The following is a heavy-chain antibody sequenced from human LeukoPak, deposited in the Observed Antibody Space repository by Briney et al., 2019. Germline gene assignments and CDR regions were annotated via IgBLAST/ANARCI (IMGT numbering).Heavy chain of an antibody. J-gene: IGHJ4*02. D-gene: IGHD1-26*01. V-gene: IGHV5-51*01. CDR2: IYPGDSDT. CDR1: GYNFANYW. CDR3: ARRKGSVVGAFDY. Sequence: RGESLKISCKGSGYNFANYWIGWVRQMPGKGLEWMGIIYPGDSDTRYSPSFQGQVTISADKSISTAYLQWSSLKASDTAMYYCARRKGSVVGAFDYWGQGTLVTVSS.